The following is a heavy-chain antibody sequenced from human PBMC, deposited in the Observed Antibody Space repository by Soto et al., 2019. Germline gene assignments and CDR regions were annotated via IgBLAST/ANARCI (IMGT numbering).Heavy chain of an antibody. Sequence: EVQLVESGGALVQPGGSLRLSCAASGFTFSSYSMNWVRQAPGKGLEWVSYINSFSSAIYYADSVKGRFTISRDNAKDSLYLQMNSLRAEDTAVYYCASRTTVAGYFQHWGQGTPVTVSS. CDR2: INSFSSAI. CDR1: GFTFSSYS. CDR3: ASRTTVAGYFQH. J-gene: IGHJ1*01. V-gene: IGHV3-48*01. D-gene: IGHD6-19*01.